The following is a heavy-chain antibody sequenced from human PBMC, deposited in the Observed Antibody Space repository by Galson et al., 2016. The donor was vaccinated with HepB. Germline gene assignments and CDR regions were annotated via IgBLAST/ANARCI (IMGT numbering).Heavy chain of an antibody. CDR2: ISTTSTYI. Sequence: SLRLSCAASGFSSTSYSMNWVRPAPGKGLEWVSFISTTSTYIYYADSVTGRFTISRDNAKSSLYLQMNSLGAEDTAVYYCVRAFHDTSGHYWVNLDYWGQGALVTVSS. D-gene: IGHD3-22*01. CDR1: GFSSTSYS. J-gene: IGHJ4*02. V-gene: IGHV3-21*01. CDR3: VRAFHDTSGHYWVNLDY.